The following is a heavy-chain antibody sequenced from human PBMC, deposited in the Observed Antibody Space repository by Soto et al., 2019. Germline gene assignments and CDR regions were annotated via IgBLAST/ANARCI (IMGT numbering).Heavy chain of an antibody. CDR3: ARVPRYCSGGSCYKFDY. Sequence: GESLKISCKGSGYSFTSYWIGWVRQMPGKGLEWMGIIYSGDSDTRYSPSFQGQVTISVDKSISIAYLQWSSLKASDTAMYYCARVPRYCSGGSCYKFDYWGQGTLVTVSS. D-gene: IGHD2-15*01. J-gene: IGHJ4*02. CDR1: GYSFTSYW. CDR2: IYSGDSDT. V-gene: IGHV5-51*01.